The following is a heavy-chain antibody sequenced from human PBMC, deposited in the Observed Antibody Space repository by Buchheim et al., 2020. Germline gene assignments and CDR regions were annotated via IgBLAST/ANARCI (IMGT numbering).Heavy chain of an antibody. V-gene: IGHV3-23*01. CDR3: GKGIGVHRKYGMDV. CDR2: ISSGCST. D-gene: IGHD3-10*01. J-gene: IGHJ6*02. Sequence: EVQVLEAGGGLVQPGESLRLSCAASGFSLSSYAMTWVRQAPGKGLEWVASISSGCSTYYTDSGKGRFTISRDSSKNTLYLQMSRQRVDETAVYYCGKGIGVHRKYGMDVWGQGTT. CDR1: GFSLSSYA.